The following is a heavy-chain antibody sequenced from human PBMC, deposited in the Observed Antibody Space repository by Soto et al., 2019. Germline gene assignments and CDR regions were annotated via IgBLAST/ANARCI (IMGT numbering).Heavy chain of an antibody. CDR1: GFTFSSYA. J-gene: IGHJ4*02. CDR3: VKDSLEAAGTFLGY. V-gene: IGHV3-64D*06. CDR2: ISSNGGST. D-gene: IGHD6-13*01. Sequence: PGGSLRLSCSASGFTFSSYAMHWVRQAPGKGLEYVSAISSNGGSTYYADSVKGRFTIPRDNSKNTLYLQMSSPRAEDTAVYYCVKDSLEAAGTFLGYWGQGTLVTVSS.